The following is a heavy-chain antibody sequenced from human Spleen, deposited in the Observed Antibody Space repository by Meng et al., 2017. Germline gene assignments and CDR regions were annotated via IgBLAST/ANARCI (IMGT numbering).Heavy chain of an antibody. D-gene: IGHD3-10*01. CDR2: ISYDGSNK. Sequence: GESLKISCAASGFTFSSYAMHWVRQAPGKGLEWVAVISYDGSNKYYADSVKGRFTISRDNSKNTLYLQMNSLRAEDTAVYYCARGGAWTMVRGVPDYWGQGTLVTVSS. CDR1: GFTFSSYA. J-gene: IGHJ4*02. CDR3: ARGGAWTMVRGVPDY. V-gene: IGHV3-30*04.